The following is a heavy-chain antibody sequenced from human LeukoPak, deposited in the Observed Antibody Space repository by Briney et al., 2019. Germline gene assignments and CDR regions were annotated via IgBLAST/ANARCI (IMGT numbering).Heavy chain of an antibody. CDR2: ISTYNGNT. Sequence: GASVKVSCKVSGYTFLTNGITWVRQAPGQGFEWMGWISTYNGNTNYAQKVQDRVTMTTDTITNTAYMELRSLRSDDTAVYYCARVPYYYDSSAYFDYWGQGTLVTASS. J-gene: IGHJ4*02. CDR1: GYTFLTNG. CDR3: ARVPYYYDSSAYFDY. D-gene: IGHD3-22*01. V-gene: IGHV1-18*01.